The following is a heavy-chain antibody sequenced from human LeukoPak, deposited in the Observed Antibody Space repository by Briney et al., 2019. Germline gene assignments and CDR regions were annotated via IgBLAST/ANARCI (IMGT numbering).Heavy chain of an antibody. CDR3: ARSDTAMPRDYYYGIDV. J-gene: IGHJ6*02. CDR1: GFTFSSYA. Sequence: QPGRSLRLSCAASGFTFSSYAMHWVRQAPGKGLEWVAVISYDGSNKYYADSVKGRFTISRDNSRNTLYLQMNSLRAEDTAVYYCARSDTAMPRDYYYGIDVWGQGTTVTVSS. D-gene: IGHD5-18*01. CDR2: ISYDGSNK. V-gene: IGHV3-30*04.